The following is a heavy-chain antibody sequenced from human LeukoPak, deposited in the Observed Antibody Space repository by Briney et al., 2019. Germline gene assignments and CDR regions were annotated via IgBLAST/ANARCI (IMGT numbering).Heavy chain of an antibody. CDR2: IYYSGST. CDR3: ARESLRYFDSAYYYMDV. J-gene: IGHJ6*03. D-gene: IGHD3-9*01. CDR1: GGSISSYY. V-gene: IGHV4-59*01. Sequence: SETLSLTCTVSGGSISSYYWSLIRQPPGKGLEWIGYIYYSGSTNYNPSLKRRVTISVDTSKNQFSLKLSSVTAADTAVYYCARESLRYFDSAYYYMDVWGKGTTVTVSS.